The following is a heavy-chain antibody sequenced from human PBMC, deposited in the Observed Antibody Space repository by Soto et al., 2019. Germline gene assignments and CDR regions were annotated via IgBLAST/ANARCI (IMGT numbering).Heavy chain of an antibody. CDR1: GYSFTTYW. D-gene: IGHD3-3*01. Sequence: GESLKISCKGSGYSFTTYWIGWVRQMPGKGLEWMGIIYPGDSDTRYSPSFHDHVTISADKSINTAYLQWSSLKASDTAMYYCTRANEYYDFWSGYIDQWGQGTLVTVSS. V-gene: IGHV5-51*01. CDR3: TRANEYYDFWSGYIDQ. J-gene: IGHJ4*02. CDR2: IYPGDSDT.